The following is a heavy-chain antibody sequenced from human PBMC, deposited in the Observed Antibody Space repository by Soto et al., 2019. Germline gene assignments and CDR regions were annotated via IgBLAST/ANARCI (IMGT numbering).Heavy chain of an antibody. V-gene: IGHV4-59*08. CDR1: GGSISSYY. CDR3: ARVRRVATMFFDY. J-gene: IGHJ4*02. CDR2: IYYSGST. D-gene: IGHD5-12*01. Sequence: SETLSLTCTVSGGSISSYYWSWIRQPPGKGLEWIGYIYYSGSTNYNPSLKSRVTISVDTSKNQFSLKLSSVTAADTAVYYCARVRRVATMFFDYWGQGTLVTVSS.